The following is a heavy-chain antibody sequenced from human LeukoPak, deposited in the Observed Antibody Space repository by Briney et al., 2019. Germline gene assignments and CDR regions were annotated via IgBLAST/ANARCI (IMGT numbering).Heavy chain of an antibody. J-gene: IGHJ6*03. CDR1: GFTFSSCG. V-gene: IGHV3-30*02. CDR3: AKDYVGGYYYYMDV. D-gene: IGHD3-16*01. CDR2: IRYDGSKK. Sequence: GGSLRLSCAASGFTFSSCGMHWVRQAPGKGLEWVAFIRYDGSKKYYADSVKGRFTISRDNSKNTLYLQMDSLRAEDTAVYYCAKDYVGGYYYYMDVWGKGTTVTVSS.